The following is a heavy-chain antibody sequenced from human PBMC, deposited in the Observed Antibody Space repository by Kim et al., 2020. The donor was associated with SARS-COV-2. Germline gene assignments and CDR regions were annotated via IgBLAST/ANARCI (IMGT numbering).Heavy chain of an antibody. D-gene: IGHD1-26*01. CDR3: ARHLYQVRSGSYRGNWHFDL. V-gene: IGHV5-51*01. J-gene: IGHJ2*01. CDR2: IYPGDSDT. CDR1: GYNFTNYW. Sequence: GESLKISCKGSGYNFTNYWNGWVRQMPGKGLEWMGIIYPGDSDTRYSPSFQGQVTISADKSISSAYLQWSSLQASDTAMYYCARHLYQVRSGSYRGNWHFDLWGRGTLVTVSS.